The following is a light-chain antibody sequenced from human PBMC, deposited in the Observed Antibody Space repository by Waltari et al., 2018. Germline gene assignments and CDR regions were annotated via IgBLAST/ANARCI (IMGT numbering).Light chain of an antibody. Sequence: QLVLTQSPSASASLGASVKLTCTLSSGHSSNIIAWLQQQPGKGPRYLMKVKRDGSHRKGDEIPDRFSGSSSGAERYLTISSLQSEDEADYYCETGGHGTWVFGGGTKLTVL. CDR1: SGHSSNI. V-gene: IGLV4-69*01. J-gene: IGLJ3*02. CDR2: VKRDGSH. CDR3: ETGGHGTWV.